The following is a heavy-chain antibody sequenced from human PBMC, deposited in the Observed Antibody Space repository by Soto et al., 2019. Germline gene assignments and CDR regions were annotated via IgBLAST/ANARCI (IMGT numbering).Heavy chain of an antibody. CDR1: GFNFRGYW. CDR3: ARDSKPYYGDY. J-gene: IGHJ4*02. CDR2: INTDGSST. Sequence: LRLSCAASGFNFRGYWMHWVRQRPGEGLVWVSQINTDGSSTNYADSVKGRFTISRDNARNTLYLQMNSLRAEDTAVYYCARDSKPYYGDYWGQGVLVTVSS. V-gene: IGHV3-74*01.